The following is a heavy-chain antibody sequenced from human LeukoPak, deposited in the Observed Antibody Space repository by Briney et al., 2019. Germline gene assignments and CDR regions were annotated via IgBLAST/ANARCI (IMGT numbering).Heavy chain of an antibody. Sequence: GGSLRLSCAASGITFSRYGMHWVRQAPGKGLEWVSSISGSDSKTYYADSVKGRFTISRDNAKNTVYLQVNSLRAEDTAIYYCAKDAANYPFFFDFWGQGTPVTVSS. V-gene: IGHV3-NL1*01. J-gene: IGHJ4*02. CDR2: ISGSDSKT. D-gene: IGHD4/OR15-4a*01. CDR1: GITFSRYG. CDR3: AKDAANYPFFFDF.